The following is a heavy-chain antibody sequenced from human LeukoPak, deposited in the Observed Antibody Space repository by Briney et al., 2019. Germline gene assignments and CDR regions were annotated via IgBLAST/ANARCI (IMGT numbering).Heavy chain of an antibody. V-gene: IGHV3-30*04. CDR1: GFTFSSYA. CDR3: ARDLLNKDYGDFPNWFDP. Sequence: GGSLRLSCAASGFTFSSYAMHWVRQAPGKGLEWVAVISYDGSNKYYADSVKGRFTISRDNSKNTLYLQMNSLRAEDTAVYYCARDLLNKDYGDFPNWFDPRGQGTLVTVSS. CDR2: ISYDGSNK. D-gene: IGHD4-17*01. J-gene: IGHJ5*02.